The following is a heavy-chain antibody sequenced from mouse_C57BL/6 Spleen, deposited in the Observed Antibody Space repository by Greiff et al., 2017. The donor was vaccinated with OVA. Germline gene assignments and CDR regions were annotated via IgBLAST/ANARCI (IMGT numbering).Heavy chain of an antibody. CDR3: ARWGTTVVAKAY. V-gene: IGHV1-53*01. CDR2: INPSNGGT. D-gene: IGHD1-1*01. CDR1: GYTFTSYW. Sequence: VQLQQPGTELVKPGPSVKLSCKASGYTFTSYWMHWVKQRPGQGLEWIGNINPSNGGTNYNEKFKSKATLTVDTSSSTAYMQLSSLTSEDSAVYYCARWGTTVVAKAYWGQGTLVTVSA. J-gene: IGHJ3*01.